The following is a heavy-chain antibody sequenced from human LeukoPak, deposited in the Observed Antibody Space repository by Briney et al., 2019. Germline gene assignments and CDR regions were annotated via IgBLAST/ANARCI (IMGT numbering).Heavy chain of an antibody. D-gene: IGHD6-13*01. J-gene: IGHJ4*02. CDR1: GLTFSSYG. Sequence: GGSLRLSCAASGLTFSSYGMHWVRQAPGKGLEWVAVISYDGSNKYYADSVKGRFTISRDNSKNTLYLQMNSLRVEDTAVYYCATHRGIPTAPFDYWDQGTPVTVSS. CDR3: ATHRGIPTAPFDY. CDR2: ISYDGSNK. V-gene: IGHV3-30*03.